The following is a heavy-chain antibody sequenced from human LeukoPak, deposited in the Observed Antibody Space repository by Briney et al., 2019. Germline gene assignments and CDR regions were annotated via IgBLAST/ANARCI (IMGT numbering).Heavy chain of an antibody. J-gene: IGHJ4*02. CDR3: ARGRPRSVVPTARFDN. CDR2: INHSGST. V-gene: IGHV4-34*01. D-gene: IGHD2-2*01. CDR1: GGSFSGYY. Sequence: PSETLSLTCAVYGGSFSGYYWSWIRQPPGKGLEWIGEINHSGSTNYNPSLKSRVTISVDTSKNQFTLKLSSVTAADTAVYCCARGRPRSVVPTARFDNWGQGTLVTVSS.